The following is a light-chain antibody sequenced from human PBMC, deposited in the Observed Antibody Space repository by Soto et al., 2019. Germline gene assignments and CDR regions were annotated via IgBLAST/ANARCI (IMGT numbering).Light chain of an antibody. Sequence: DIEMTQSPATLSVSPGERATISCRASQNVRSNLAWYQQKPGQAPRPLIYGASTMATGIPARFSGSGSGTEVILTIISRLSEDFAVSYCQQYNNWPPGTFGPGTKVDIK. V-gene: IGKV3-15*01. J-gene: IGKJ3*01. CDR2: GAS. CDR3: QQYNNWPPGT. CDR1: QNVRSN.